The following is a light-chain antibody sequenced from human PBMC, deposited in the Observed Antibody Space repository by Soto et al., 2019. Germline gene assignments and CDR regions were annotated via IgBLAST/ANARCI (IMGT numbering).Light chain of an antibody. CDR3: CSYAGSYTYWV. J-gene: IGLJ3*02. Sequence: QSALTQPRSVSGSPGQSVTMSCTGTSSDVGGYNFVSWYQHRPGKAPKVMIYDVSQRPSGVPDRFSGSKSGNTASLTISGLQTEDEANYYCCSYAGSYTYWVFGGGTKVTVL. V-gene: IGLV2-11*01. CDR1: SSDVGGYNF. CDR2: DVS.